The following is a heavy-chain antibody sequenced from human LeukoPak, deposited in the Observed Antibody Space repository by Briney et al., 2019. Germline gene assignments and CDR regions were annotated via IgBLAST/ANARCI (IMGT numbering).Heavy chain of an antibody. CDR3: ARRKVDSSGRRDAFDI. Sequence: SETLSLTCTVSGGSISSSYWSWIRQPPGKGLEWIGYIYYSGSTNYNPSLKSRVTISVDTSKNQFSLRLSSVTAADTAVYYCARRKVDSSGRRDAFDIWGQGTMVTVSS. V-gene: IGHV4-59*08. D-gene: IGHD3-22*01. CDR1: GGSISSSY. CDR2: IYYSGST. J-gene: IGHJ3*02.